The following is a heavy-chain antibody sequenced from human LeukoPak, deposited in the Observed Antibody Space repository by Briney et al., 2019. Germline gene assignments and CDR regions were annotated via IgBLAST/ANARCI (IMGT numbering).Heavy chain of an antibody. CDR1: GGSISSYY. D-gene: IGHD3-16*02. V-gene: IGHV4-59*01. Sequence: SETLSLTCTVSGGSISSYYWNWIRQPPGKGLEWIGYIYYSGSTNYNPSLKSRVTISVDTSKNQFSLKLSSVTAADTAVYYCARDRSTAGYMDVWGQGTTATVSS. CDR3: ARDRSTAGYMDV. CDR2: IYYSGST. J-gene: IGHJ6*03.